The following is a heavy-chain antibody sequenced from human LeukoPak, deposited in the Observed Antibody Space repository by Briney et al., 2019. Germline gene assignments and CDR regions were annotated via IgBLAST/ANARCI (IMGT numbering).Heavy chain of an antibody. D-gene: IGHD5-18*01. CDR3: AKERRTGYSYAIDY. CDR2: ISYDGSNK. Sequence: GGSLRLSCAASGFTFSSYAMHWVRQAPGKGLEWVAVISYDGSNKYYADSVKGRFTISRDNSKNTLYLQMNSLRAEDTAVYYCAKERRTGYSYAIDYWGQGTLVTVSS. CDR1: GFTFSSYA. V-gene: IGHV3-30*04. J-gene: IGHJ4*02.